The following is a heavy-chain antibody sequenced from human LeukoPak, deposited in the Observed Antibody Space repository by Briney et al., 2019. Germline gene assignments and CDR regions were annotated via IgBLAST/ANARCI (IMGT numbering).Heavy chain of an antibody. CDR1: GYTFTNND. J-gene: IGHJ5*02. CDR2: MTPNSGNT. CDR3: ARDNGNDRNWFDP. D-gene: IGHD2-8*01. Sequence: ASVKVSCKASGYTFTNNDINLVRQAPGQGLEWMGWMTPNSGNTGYAQKFQGRVTMTRDTSISTAYMELSSLTSEDTAVYYCARDNGNDRNWFDPWGQGTLVTVSS. V-gene: IGHV1-8*01.